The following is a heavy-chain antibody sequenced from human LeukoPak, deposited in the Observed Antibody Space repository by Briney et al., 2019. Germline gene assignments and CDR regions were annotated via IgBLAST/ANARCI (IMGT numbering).Heavy chain of an antibody. CDR1: GFTFSSYA. Sequence: GGSLRLSCAASGFTFSSYAMSWVRQAPGKGLEWVSAISGSGGSTYYADSVKGRFTITRDNTRSSLFLQMYSLRAEDTAVYFCAREDGYCSGGNCYSYFDSWGQGTLVTVSS. CDR2: ISGSGGST. J-gene: IGHJ4*02. CDR3: AREDGYCSGGNCYSYFDS. D-gene: IGHD2-15*01. V-gene: IGHV3-23*01.